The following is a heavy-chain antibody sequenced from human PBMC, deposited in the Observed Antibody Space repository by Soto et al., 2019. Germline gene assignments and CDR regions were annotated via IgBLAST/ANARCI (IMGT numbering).Heavy chain of an antibody. J-gene: IGHJ4*02. CDR2: IYYSGST. D-gene: IGHD5-18*01. V-gene: IGHV4-39*01. Sequence: PSETLSLTCTVSGGSISSSSYYWGWIRQPPGKGLEWIGSIYYSGSTYYHPSLKSRVTISVDTSKNQFSLKLSSVTAADTAVYYCARTTRGYSYGSVDYWGQGTLVTVS. CDR1: GGSISSSSYY. CDR3: ARTTRGYSYGSVDY.